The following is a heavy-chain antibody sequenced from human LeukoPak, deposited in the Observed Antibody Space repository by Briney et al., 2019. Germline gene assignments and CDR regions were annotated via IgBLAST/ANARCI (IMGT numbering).Heavy chain of an antibody. CDR2: XXXNSGGT. Sequence: ASVKVSCKASGYTFTGYYMHWVRQAPGXGLXXXXXXXXNSGGTNYAQKFQGRVTMTRDTSISTAYMELSRLRSDDTAVYYCARDQWSIAVAGTDWFDPWGQGTLVTVSS. CDR1: GYTFTGYY. V-gene: IGHV1-2*02. D-gene: IGHD6-19*01. J-gene: IGHJ5*02. CDR3: ARDQWSIAVAGTDWFDP.